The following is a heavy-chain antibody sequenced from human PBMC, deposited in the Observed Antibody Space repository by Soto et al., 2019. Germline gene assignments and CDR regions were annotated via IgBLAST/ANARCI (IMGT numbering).Heavy chain of an antibody. J-gene: IGHJ3*02. Sequence: QLHLVQSGAVVKKPGASVTVSCSASGYPVTAYYMHWVRQAPGRGLEWMGGINPATGAAKYTQTFPGRVTVTRDTSTSTGFLELRGLTSEDTAVVYFARGGGVGVAGSAAFDMWGQGTLVTVSS. CDR1: GYPVTAYY. CDR3: ARGGGVGVAGSAAFDM. V-gene: IGHV1-2*02. CDR2: INPATGAA. D-gene: IGHD3-3*01.